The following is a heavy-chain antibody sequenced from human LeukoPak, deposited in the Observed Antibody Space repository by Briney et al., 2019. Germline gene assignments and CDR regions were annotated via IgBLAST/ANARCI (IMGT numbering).Heavy chain of an antibody. CDR2: INSDESTI. Sequence: GGSLRLSCAASGFTLSSYWMHWVRQAPGKGLEWVSRINSDESTINYADSVKGRFTVSRDNAKNTMYLQMNSLRGEDSAIYYCARALGYSYDYGIYWGQGTLVTVSS. CDR3: ARALGYSYDYGIY. D-gene: IGHD5-18*01. CDR1: GFTLSSYW. V-gene: IGHV3-74*01. J-gene: IGHJ4*02.